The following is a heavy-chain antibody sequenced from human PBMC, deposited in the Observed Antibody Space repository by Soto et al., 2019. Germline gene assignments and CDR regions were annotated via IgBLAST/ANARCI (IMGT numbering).Heavy chain of an antibody. J-gene: IGHJ4*02. Sequence: QVLLVQSGTEVKKPGSSVKVSCKASGGTFTSFTLNWVRQAPGQGPEWMGRIIPALGIEDYAPKFKGKVTMTSDTSTSTAYMEMSSLRSDDTAVYYCASLVGTSAFVGYLEYWGQGTLVTVSS. V-gene: IGHV1-69*02. D-gene: IGHD6-19*01. CDR3: ASLVGTSAFVGYLEY. CDR1: GGTFTSFT. CDR2: IIPALGIE.